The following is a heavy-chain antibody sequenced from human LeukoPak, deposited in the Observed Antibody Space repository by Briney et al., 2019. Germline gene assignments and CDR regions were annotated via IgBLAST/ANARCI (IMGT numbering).Heavy chain of an antibody. D-gene: IGHD4-17*01. Sequence: SETLSLTCTVSGGSISSYYWSWIRQPPGKGLEWIGYIYYSGSTNYNPSLKSRVTISVDTSKNQFSLKLSSVTAADTAVYYCAARGLYGDYPYGHLGHFDYWGQGTLVTVSS. V-gene: IGHV4-59*01. CDR3: AARGLYGDYPYGHLGHFDY. CDR1: GGSISSYY. J-gene: IGHJ4*02. CDR2: IYYSGST.